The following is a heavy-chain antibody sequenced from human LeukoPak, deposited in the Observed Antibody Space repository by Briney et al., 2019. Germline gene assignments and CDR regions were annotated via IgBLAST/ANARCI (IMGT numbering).Heavy chain of an antibody. V-gene: IGHV3-21*06. CDR3: ARDQGRGFDY. CDR1: EFTFSSYS. Sequence: GGSLRLSCAASEFTFSSYSMNWVRQAPGKGLEWVSSISTSSGYIYYADSVKGRFTISRDNAKNSLLLQMTSLRAEDTAVYFCARDQGRGFDYWGQGTLVTVSS. CDR2: ISTSSGYI. J-gene: IGHJ4*02.